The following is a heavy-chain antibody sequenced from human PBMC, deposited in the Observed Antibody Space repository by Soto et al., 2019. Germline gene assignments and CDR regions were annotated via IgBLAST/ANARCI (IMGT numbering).Heavy chain of an antibody. V-gene: IGHV1-69*13. D-gene: IGHD2-2*02. CDR1: GGTFSGYA. Sequence: SVKVSCKASGGTFSGYAISWVRQAPGQGLEWMGEIIPVFGTSNYAQKFQGGVTITADESTSTAYMELSSLRSEDTAVYYCARGSCSSTSCYKEYYFDLWGQGTLVTVSS. J-gene: IGHJ4*02. CDR2: IIPVFGTS. CDR3: ARGSCSSTSCYKEYYFDL.